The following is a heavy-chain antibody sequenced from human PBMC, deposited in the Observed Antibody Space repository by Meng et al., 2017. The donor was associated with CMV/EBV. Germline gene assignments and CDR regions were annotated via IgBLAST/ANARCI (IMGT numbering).Heavy chain of an antibody. CDR2: INNSGST. J-gene: IGHJ5*02. V-gene: IGHV4-34*01. Sequence: QGPLHKWGAGLLKPWETPSLTCAVYGGSFSGYSWSWIRQPPGKGLEWIGEINNSGSTNYNPSLKSRVTISVETSKNQFSLKLSSVTAADTAVYYCARGVGGWFDPWGQGTLVTVSS. CDR3: ARGVGGWFDP. CDR1: GGSFSGYS. D-gene: IGHD1-26*01.